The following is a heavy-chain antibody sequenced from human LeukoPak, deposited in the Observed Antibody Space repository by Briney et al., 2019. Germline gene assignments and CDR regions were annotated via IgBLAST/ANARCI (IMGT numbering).Heavy chain of an antibody. D-gene: IGHD1-26*01. CDR1: GDSTSSDNYY. V-gene: IGHV4-39*01. CDR2: VYYRGST. Sequence: PSETLSLTCTVSGDSTSSDNYYGGWVRQPPGKGLEWIGNVYYRGSTYYNPSLKSRVTMSVDTSKNQSFLNVNSVTAADTAVYYCARGRPFSAGYHFDYWGQGILVTVSA. CDR3: ARGRPFSAGYHFDY. J-gene: IGHJ4*02.